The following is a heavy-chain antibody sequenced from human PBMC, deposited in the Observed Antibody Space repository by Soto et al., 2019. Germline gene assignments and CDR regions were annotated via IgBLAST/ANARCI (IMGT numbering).Heavy chain of an antibody. V-gene: IGHV3-23*01. J-gene: IGHJ5*02. CDR3: ARDRSYYASSGSYSPPS. CDR2: ISGSAATT. Sequence: EVQLLESGGGLVQPGGSLRLSCAASGFTFSSYAMNWVRQAPGKGLEWVSAISGSAATTHFADSVKGRFTISRDNSKNTLYLQMNSLRAEDTAVYYCARDRSYYASSGSYSPPSWGQGTLVTVSS. CDR1: GFTFSSYA. D-gene: IGHD3-22*01.